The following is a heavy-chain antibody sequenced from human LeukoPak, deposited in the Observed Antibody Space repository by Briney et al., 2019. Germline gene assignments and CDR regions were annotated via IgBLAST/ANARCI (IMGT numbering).Heavy chain of an antibody. D-gene: IGHD6-13*01. CDR3: ASGGYSSSWYYYYMDV. V-gene: IGHV3-30*02. CDR1: EFTFSSYG. J-gene: IGHJ6*03. CDR2: IRYDGSNK. Sequence: PGGSLRLSCAASEFTFSSYGMHWVRQAPGKGLEWVAFIRYDGSNKYYADSVKGRFTISRDNAKNSLYLQMNSLRAEDTAVYYCASGGYSSSWYYYYMDVWGKGTTVTVSS.